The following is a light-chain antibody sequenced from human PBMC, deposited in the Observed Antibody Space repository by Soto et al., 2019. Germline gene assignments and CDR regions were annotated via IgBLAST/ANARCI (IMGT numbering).Light chain of an antibody. V-gene: IGKV3-20*01. Sequence: EVVLTQSPGTLSLSLGEKATLSCRASQSVTTYLAWYQQKPGQAPRLLIYGASSRATGIPDRFSGSGSGTDFTLTISRLEPEDFAVYYCQQYGSSPWTFGQGTKVEIK. CDR2: GAS. CDR1: QSVTTY. J-gene: IGKJ1*01. CDR3: QQYGSSPWT.